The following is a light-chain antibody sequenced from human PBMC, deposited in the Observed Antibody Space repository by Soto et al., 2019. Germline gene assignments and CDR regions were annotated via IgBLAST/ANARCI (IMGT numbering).Light chain of an antibody. CDR1: QTIGNNY. CDR2: DAS. V-gene: IGKV3-20*01. Sequence: EIVLTQSPDTLSLSPGARATISCRASQTIGNNYLAWYQQKPGQAPRLLIYDASRRATGIPDRFTGSGSGADFALTISRLEPEDFAVYYCQQCAYSPRTFGQGTKVEVK. CDR3: QQCAYSPRT. J-gene: IGKJ1*01.